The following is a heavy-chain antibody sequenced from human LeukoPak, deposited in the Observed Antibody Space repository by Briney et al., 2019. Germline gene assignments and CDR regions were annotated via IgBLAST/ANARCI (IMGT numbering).Heavy chain of an antibody. Sequence: GGSLRLSCAASGFTFSSYWMSWVRQAPGKGLEWVANIKQDGSEKYYVDSVKGRFTISRDNAKNSLYLQMNSLRAEDTAAYYCARVLNYYDSSGCDYWGQGTLVTVSS. CDR3: ARVLNYYDSSGCDY. CDR2: IKQDGSEK. V-gene: IGHV3-7*01. J-gene: IGHJ4*02. CDR1: GFTFSSYW. D-gene: IGHD3-22*01.